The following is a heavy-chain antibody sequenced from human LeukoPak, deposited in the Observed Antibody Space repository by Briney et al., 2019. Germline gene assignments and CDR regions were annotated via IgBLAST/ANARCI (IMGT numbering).Heavy chain of an antibody. CDR2: SNDNGGG. V-gene: IGHV4-34*01. CDR3: ARRWNYGRNYYSDV. Sequence: SDTVYLTGAVYLGTFSSSYSPSFQNTPPKAEERLGESNDNGGGNYNPHIMSRVTVFVDTSKNQFSLRLPSVTATDTAVYYCARRWNYGRNYYSDVWGKGATVSVSS. J-gene: IGHJ6*03. CDR1: LGTFSSSY. D-gene: IGHD1-7*01.